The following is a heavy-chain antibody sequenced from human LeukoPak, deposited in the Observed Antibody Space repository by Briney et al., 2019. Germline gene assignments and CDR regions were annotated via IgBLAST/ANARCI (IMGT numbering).Heavy chain of an antibody. Sequence: GGSLRLSCAASGFTFSDYGMHGVSQAPGKGLEWVSYISSGGGTIYYTDSVKGRFTISRDNAKNSLYLQMNSLRAEDTAVYYCARGWFDPWGQGTLVTVSS. CDR2: ISSGGGTI. CDR3: ARGWFDP. J-gene: IGHJ5*02. V-gene: IGHV3-48*04. CDR1: GFTFSDYG.